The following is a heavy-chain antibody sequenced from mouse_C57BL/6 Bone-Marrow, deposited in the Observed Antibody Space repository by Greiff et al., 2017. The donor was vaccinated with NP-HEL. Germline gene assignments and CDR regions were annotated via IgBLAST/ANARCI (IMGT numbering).Heavy chain of an antibody. CDR3: ARRGAGY. CDR1: GHAFTNYL. V-gene: IGHV1-54*01. J-gene: IGHJ2*01. CDR2: INPGSGGT. Sequence: QVQLQQSGAELVRPGTSVKVSCKASGHAFTNYLIEWVKQRPGQGLEWIGLINPGSGGTNYNEKFKGKATLTADKSSSTAYMQLSSLTSEDSAVYFCARRGAGYWGQGTTLTVSS.